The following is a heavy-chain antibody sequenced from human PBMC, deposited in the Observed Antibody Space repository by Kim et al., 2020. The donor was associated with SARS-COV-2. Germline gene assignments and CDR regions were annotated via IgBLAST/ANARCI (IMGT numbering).Heavy chain of an antibody. V-gene: IGHV5-10-1*01. J-gene: IGHJ4*02. Sequence: GESLKISCKGSGYSFTSYWINWVRQMPGKGLEWMGRIDPSDSYTNYSPSFQGHVTISADKSISTAYLQWSSLKASDTAMYYCARHEGGIVVVPAATLDYWGQGTLVTVSS. CDR3: ARHEGGIVVVPAATLDY. CDR2: IDPSDSYT. CDR1: GYSFTSYW. D-gene: IGHD2-2*01.